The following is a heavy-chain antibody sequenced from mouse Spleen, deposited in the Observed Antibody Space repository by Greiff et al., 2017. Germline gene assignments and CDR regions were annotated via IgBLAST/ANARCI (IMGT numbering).Heavy chain of an antibody. J-gene: IGHJ3*01. D-gene: IGHD2-5*01. CDR3: AREDSNYAY. Sequence: QVQLQQSGAELVRPGTSVKVSCKASGYAFTNYLIEWVKQRPGQGLEWIGVINPGSGGTNYNEKFKGKATLTADKSSSTAYMQLSSLTSEDSAVYFCAREDSNYAYWGQGTLVTVSA. CDR1: GYAFTNYL. V-gene: IGHV1-54*01. CDR2: INPGSGGT.